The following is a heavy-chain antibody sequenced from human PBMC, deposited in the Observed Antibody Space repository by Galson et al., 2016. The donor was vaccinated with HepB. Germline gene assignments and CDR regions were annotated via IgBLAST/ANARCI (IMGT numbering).Heavy chain of an antibody. J-gene: IGHJ6*04. D-gene: IGHD6-19*01. Sequence: SLRLSCAASGFSFSNYDMYWVRQAPGKGLQWVSSIYTAGDIYYQDSVEGRFTVSRENAKDSLYLHMKSLGAGDTAVYYCVRGSSSSDWYRTSAYDFGIDVWGKGTPVTVSS. CDR2: IYTAGDI. V-gene: IGHV3-13*01. CDR1: GFSFSNYD. CDR3: VRGSSSSDWYRTSAYDFGIDV.